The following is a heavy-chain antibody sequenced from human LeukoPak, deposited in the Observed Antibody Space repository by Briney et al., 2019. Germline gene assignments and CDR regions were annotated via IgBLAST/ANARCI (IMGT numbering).Heavy chain of an antibody. J-gene: IGHJ6*02. CDR1: GYTFTSYG. D-gene: IGHD6-13*01. V-gene: IGHV1-18*01. CDR2: ISAYNGNT. CDR3: ARGLGSSWLFRADYYYYYGMDV. Sequence: ASVKVSCKASGYTFTSYGISWVRQAPGQGLEWMGWISAYNGNTNNAQKLQPRVTMTTDTSTSTAYMELRSLRSDDTAVYCCARGLGSSWLFRADYYYYYGMDVWGQGTTVTVSS.